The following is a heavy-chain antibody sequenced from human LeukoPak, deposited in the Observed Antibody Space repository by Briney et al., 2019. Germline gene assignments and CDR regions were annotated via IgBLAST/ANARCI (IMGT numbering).Heavy chain of an antibody. CDR2: ISGSGGST. V-gene: IGHV3-23*01. CDR3: AKDPPPYYYDSSGIFDY. D-gene: IGHD3-22*01. Sequence: GGSLRLSCAASGFTFSSYAMRWVRQAPGKGLEWVSAISGSGGSTYYADSVKGRFTISRDNSKNTLYLQMNSLRAEDTAVYYCAKDPPPYYYDSSGIFDYWGQGTLVTVSS. J-gene: IGHJ4*02. CDR1: GFTFSSYA.